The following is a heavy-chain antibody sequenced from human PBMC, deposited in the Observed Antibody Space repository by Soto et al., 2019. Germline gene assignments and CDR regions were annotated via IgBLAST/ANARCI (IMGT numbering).Heavy chain of an antibody. CDR1: GGTFSSYA. V-gene: IGHV1-69*06. CDR3: ASSDIVVVPAAPGGVYYYYGMDV. D-gene: IGHD2-2*01. J-gene: IGHJ6*02. Sequence: ASVKVSCKASGGTFSSYAISWVRQAPGQGLEWMGGIIPIFGTANYAQKFQGRVTITADKSTSTAYMELSSLRSEDTAVYYCASSDIVVVPAAPGGVYYYYGMDVWGQGTTVTVSS. CDR2: IIPIFGTA.